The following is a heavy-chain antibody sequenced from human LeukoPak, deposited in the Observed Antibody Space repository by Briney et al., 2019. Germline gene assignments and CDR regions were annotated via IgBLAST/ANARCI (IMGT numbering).Heavy chain of an antibody. Sequence: PGGSLRLSCAASGFTFSSYGMHWARQAPGKGLEWVAVISYDGGNKYYADSVKGRFTISRDNSKNTLYLRMNSLRAEDTAVYYCAKGRLWFGEPTPDYWGQGTLVTVSS. CDR1: GFTFSSYG. J-gene: IGHJ4*02. CDR2: ISYDGGNK. D-gene: IGHD3-10*01. V-gene: IGHV3-30*18. CDR3: AKGRLWFGEPTPDY.